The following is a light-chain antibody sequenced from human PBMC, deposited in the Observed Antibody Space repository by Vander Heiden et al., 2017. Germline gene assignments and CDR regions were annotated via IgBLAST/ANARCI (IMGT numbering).Light chain of an antibody. CDR3: QQFNRYPALT. Sequence: AIQLTQSPSSLSASVGDRVTITCRASQGISSALAWYQQKRGKPPKVLIYDASSLESGVPSRFSGSGSGTDFTLTISSLQPEDFATYYCQQFNRYPALTFGGGTKVESK. CDR2: DAS. J-gene: IGKJ4*01. CDR1: QGISSA. V-gene: IGKV1-13*02.